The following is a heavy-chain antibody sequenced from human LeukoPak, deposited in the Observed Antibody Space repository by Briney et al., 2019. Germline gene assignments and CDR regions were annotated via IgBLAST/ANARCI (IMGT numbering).Heavy chain of an antibody. J-gene: IGHJ4*02. V-gene: IGHV3-74*01. CDR2: INSDGSST. CDR3: ARGPYDFWSGYKGTAYFDH. CDR1: GFTFSSYW. Sequence: GGSLRLSCAASGFTFSSYWMHWVRQAPGKGLVWVSRINSDGSSTSYADSVKGRFTISRDNAKNTLYLQMNSLRAEDTAVYYCARGPYDFWSGYKGTAYFDHWGQGTLVTVSS. D-gene: IGHD3-3*01.